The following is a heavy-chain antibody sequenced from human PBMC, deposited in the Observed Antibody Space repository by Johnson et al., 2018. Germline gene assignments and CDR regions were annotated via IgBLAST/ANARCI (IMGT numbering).Heavy chain of an antibody. CDR1: GGSFSGYY. D-gene: IGHD3-22*01. J-gene: IGHJ5*02. Sequence: QVQLQQWGAGLLKPSETLSLTCAVYGGSFSGYYWSWIRQPPGKGLEWIGEINHSGSTNYNPSLKSRVTISVDTSKNQFSLKLSSVTAADTAVYYCARGGGRSYYYDRSPFDPWGQGTLVTVSS. CDR3: ARGGGRSYYYDRSPFDP. CDR2: INHSGST. V-gene: IGHV4-34*01.